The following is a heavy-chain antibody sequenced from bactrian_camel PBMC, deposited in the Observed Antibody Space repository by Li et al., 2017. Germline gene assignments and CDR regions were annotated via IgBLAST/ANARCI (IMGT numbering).Heavy chain of an antibody. V-gene: IGHV3S53*01. D-gene: IGHD1*01. CDR2: VPNGGTP. CDR3: VRDPRWSDHF. CDR1: GDEYGTAC. J-gene: IGHJ4*01. Sequence: HVQLVESGGGSAQAGGSLIVSCAVSGDEYGTACVGWFRQAPGKEREPVARVPNGGTPTYSDSVKGRFTVSRDDAENTVYLQMNSLKPEDTALYYCVRDPRWSDHFWGQGTQVTVS.